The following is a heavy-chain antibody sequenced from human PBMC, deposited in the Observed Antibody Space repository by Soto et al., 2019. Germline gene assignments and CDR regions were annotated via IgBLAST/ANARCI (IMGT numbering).Heavy chain of an antibody. Sequence: QVQLVQSGAEVKKPGSSVKVSCKASGGAFGSDPISWVRQAPGQGPEWIGGIIPMFDLVNFAHKFQGRLTITAGEYTSTTYMELSSLRSEDTTVYYWATEGDHEYFDLWGQGTLVTVSS. CDR1: GGAFGSDP. J-gene: IGHJ4*02. CDR2: IIPMFDLV. V-gene: IGHV1-69*01. CDR3: ATEGDHEYFDL.